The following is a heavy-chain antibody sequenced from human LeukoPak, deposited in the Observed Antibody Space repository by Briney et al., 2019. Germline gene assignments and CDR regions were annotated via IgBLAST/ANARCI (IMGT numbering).Heavy chain of an antibody. J-gene: IGHJ4*02. CDR3: ARAPGGGYYSYYFDY. V-gene: IGHV4-59*02. Sequence: SETLSLTCTVSGGSVSSYYWSWIRQPPGKGLEWIGYIYYSGSTNYNPSLKGRVTISLDTSKNQFSLKLSSVTAADTAVYYCARAPGGGYYSYYFDYWGQGTLVTVSS. CDR1: GGSVSSYY. D-gene: IGHD3-22*01. CDR2: IYYSGST.